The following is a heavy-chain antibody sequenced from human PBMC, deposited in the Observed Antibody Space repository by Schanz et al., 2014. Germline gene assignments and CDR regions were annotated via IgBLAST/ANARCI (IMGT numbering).Heavy chain of an antibody. CDR3: VREGSTTPVAGLRSFDWLGRFDY. CDR1: TFTFDHYA. CDR2: VSSRSDEI. Sequence: EVQLLESGGGLVQPGGSLRLSCSASTFTFDHYAMTWVRQAPGKGLEWVAAVSSRSDEIKYADSVRGRFTISRDNSRSTMYLQMNGLKTEDTAMYYCVREGSTTPVAGLRSFDWLGRFDYWGQGALVTVSS. D-gene: IGHD3-9*01. J-gene: IGHJ4*02. V-gene: IGHV3-23*05.